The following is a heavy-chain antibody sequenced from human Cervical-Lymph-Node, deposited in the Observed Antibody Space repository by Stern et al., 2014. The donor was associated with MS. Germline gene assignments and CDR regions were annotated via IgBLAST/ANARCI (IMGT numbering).Heavy chain of an antibody. Sequence: QVQLVQSGGGVVQPGRSLRLSCAASGISFSAYTIHWVRQAPGKGLEWVAGISNDGSGKYYADSVKGRFTISRDNSKNTMDLQMNSLSAEDTGVYYCARDDIFTGYQYHLSAFHLWGQGTIVTVSS. CDR3: ARDDIFTGYQYHLSAFHL. D-gene: IGHD3-9*01. J-gene: IGHJ3*01. CDR1: GISFSAYT. V-gene: IGHV3-30*04. CDR2: ISNDGSGK.